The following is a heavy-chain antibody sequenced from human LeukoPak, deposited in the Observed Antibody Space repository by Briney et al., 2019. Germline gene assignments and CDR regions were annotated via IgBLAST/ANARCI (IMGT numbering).Heavy chain of an antibody. CDR1: GFTFNAYS. CDR3: ARGRGYCTGVSCDIDY. D-gene: IGHD2-8*02. J-gene: IGHJ4*02. V-gene: IGHV3-48*04. Sequence: PRGSLRLSCAASGFTFNAYSMNWVRQAPGKGLEWVSNIVSRGDTTHYAASVKGRFTISRDNAKNSVFLHLNSLRGDDTAVYYCARGRGYCTGVSCDIDYWGQGTLVTVSS. CDR2: IVSRGDTT.